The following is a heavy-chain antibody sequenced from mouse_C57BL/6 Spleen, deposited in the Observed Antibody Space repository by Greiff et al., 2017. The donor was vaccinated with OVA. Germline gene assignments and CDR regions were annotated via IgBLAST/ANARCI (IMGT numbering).Heavy chain of an antibody. D-gene: IGHD2-10*02. Sequence: EVMLVESGGGLVKPGGSLKLSCAASGFTFSSYTMSWVRQTPEKRLEWVATISGGGGNTYYPDSVKGRFTISRDNAKNTLYLQMSSLRSEDTALYYCARYGPFDYWGQGTTLTVSS. J-gene: IGHJ2*01. CDR1: GFTFSSYT. CDR2: ISGGGGNT. V-gene: IGHV5-9*01. CDR3: ARYGPFDY.